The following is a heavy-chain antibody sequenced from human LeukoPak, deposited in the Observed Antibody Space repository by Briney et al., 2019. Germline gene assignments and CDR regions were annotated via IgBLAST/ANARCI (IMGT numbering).Heavy chain of an antibody. CDR3: ARGSGWFGELLPFDY. Sequence: PGGSLRLSCAASGFTFSSYDMHWVRHATGKGLEWVSAIGTAGDTYYPGSVKGRFTISRENAKNSLYLQMNSLRAGDTAVYYCARGSGWFGELLPFDYWGQGTLVTVSS. V-gene: IGHV3-13*01. CDR2: IGTAGDT. D-gene: IGHD3-10*01. CDR1: GFTFSSYD. J-gene: IGHJ4*02.